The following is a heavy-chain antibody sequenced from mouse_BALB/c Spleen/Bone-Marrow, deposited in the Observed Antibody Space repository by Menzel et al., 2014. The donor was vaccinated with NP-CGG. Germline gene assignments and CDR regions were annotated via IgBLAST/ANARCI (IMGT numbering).Heavy chain of an antibody. D-gene: IGHD2-10*02. J-gene: IGHJ4*01. CDR1: GYTFTSYW. CDR3: TSQYGNYYAMDY. V-gene: IGHV1-69*02. Sequence: QVQLQQPGAELVRPGASVKVSCKASGYTFTSYWINWVKQRPGQGLEWIGNIYPSDSYTNYNQNFKDKATLTVDKSSSTAYMQLSSPTSEDSAVYYCTSQYGNYYAMDYWGQGTSVTVSS. CDR2: IYPSDSYT.